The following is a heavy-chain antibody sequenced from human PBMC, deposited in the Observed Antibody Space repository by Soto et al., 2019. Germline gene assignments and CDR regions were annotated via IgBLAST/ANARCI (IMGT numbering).Heavy chain of an antibody. Sequence: ASVKVSCKASGYTFTSYGISWVRQAPGQGLEWMGWISPNIGTTNYAQKFQGRATITTDKSPSTAYMELRSLRADDTAVYCCARIAAAGTEFDYWGQGTLVTVSS. CDR2: ISPNIGTT. D-gene: IGHD6-13*01. CDR3: ARIAAAGTEFDY. J-gene: IGHJ4*02. V-gene: IGHV1-18*01. CDR1: GYTFTSYG.